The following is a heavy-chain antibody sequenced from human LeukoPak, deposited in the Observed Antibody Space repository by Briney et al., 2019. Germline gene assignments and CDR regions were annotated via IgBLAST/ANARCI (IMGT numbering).Heavy chain of an antibody. V-gene: IGHV6-1*01. CDR1: GDSVSSNSAA. J-gene: IGHJ4*02. CDR2: TYYRSKWYN. Sequence: SRTLSLTCAISGDSVSSNSAAWNWIRQSPSRGLEWLGRTYYRSKWYNDYAVSVKSRITINPDTSKNQFSLQLNSVTPEDTAVYYCARGPRAATIEYFDYWGQGTLVTVSS. CDR3: ARGPRAATIEYFDY. D-gene: IGHD5-24*01.